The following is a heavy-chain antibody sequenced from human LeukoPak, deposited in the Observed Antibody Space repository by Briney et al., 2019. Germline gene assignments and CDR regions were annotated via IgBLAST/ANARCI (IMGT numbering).Heavy chain of an antibody. CDR3: ARAGYDFWSGYSLFDY. J-gene: IGHJ4*02. CDR2: MNPNSGNT. D-gene: IGHD3-3*01. V-gene: IGHV1-8*01. CDR1: GYTFTSYD. Sequence: ASVKVSCKASGYTFTSYDINWVRRATGQGREWMGWMNPNSGNTGYAQKFQGRVTMTRNTSISTAYMELSSLRSEDTAVYYCARAGYDFWSGYSLFDYWGQGTLVTVSS.